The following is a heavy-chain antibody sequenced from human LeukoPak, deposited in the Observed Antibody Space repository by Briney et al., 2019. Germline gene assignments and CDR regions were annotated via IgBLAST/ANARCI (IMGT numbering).Heavy chain of an antibody. CDR3: ARWGYSGYYFDY. D-gene: IGHD5-12*01. Sequence: LGESLRLSCAAPGFTFSDYYMNWIRRAPAKRLEWVSYISSSGSTIYYADSVKGRFTISRDNAQNSLYLQMNSLSAEDTAVYYCARWGYSGYYFDYWGQGTLVTVSS. CDR1: GFTFSDYY. CDR2: ISSSGSTI. J-gene: IGHJ4*02. V-gene: IGHV3-11*01.